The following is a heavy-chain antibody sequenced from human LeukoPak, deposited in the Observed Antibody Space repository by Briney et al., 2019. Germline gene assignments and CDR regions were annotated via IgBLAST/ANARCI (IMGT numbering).Heavy chain of an antibody. CDR2: ISASGGST. J-gene: IGHJ4*02. D-gene: IGHD6-19*01. CDR3: AKDGPSSGWSHLDY. CDR1: GFTFSSSA. Sequence: GGSLRLSCAASGFTFSSSAMSWVRQVPGKGLEWVSGISASGGSTYYADSVKGRFTISRDNSKNTLYLQMNSLRAEDTAVYYCAKDGPSSGWSHLDYWGQGSLVTVSS. V-gene: IGHV3-23*01.